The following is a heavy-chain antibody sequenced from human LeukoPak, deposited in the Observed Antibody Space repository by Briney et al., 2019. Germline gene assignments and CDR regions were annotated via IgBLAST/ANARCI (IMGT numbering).Heavy chain of an antibody. CDR1: GGSISSYY. D-gene: IGHD3-10*01. CDR2: IYTSGST. J-gene: IGHJ6*03. CDR3: ARLSVDYYGSGSYPLYYYYYMDV. V-gene: IGHV4-4*09. Sequence: SETLSLTCTVSGGSISSYYRSWIRQPPGKGLEWIGYIYTSGSTNYNPSLKSRDTISVDTSKNQFSLKLSSATAADTAVYYCARLSVDYYGSGSYPLYYYYYMDVWGKGTTVTVSS.